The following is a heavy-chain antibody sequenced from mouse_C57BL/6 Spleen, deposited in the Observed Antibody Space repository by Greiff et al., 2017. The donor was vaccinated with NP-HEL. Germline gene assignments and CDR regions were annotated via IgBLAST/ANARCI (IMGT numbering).Heavy chain of an antibody. Sequence: EVKLMESGGGLVKPGGSLKLSCAASGFTFSSYAMSWVRQTPEKRLEWVATISDGGSYTYYPDNVKGRFTISRDNAKNNLYLQMSHLKSEDTAMYYCARDYYGSSSLAYWGQGTLVTVSA. CDR2: ISDGGSYT. D-gene: IGHD1-1*01. CDR1: GFTFSSYA. J-gene: IGHJ3*01. V-gene: IGHV5-4*01. CDR3: ARDYYGSSSLAY.